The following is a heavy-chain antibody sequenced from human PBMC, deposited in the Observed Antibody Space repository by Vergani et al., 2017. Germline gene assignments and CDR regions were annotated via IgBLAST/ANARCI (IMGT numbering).Heavy chain of an antibody. CDR2: IKSKTDGGTT. Sequence: EVQLVESGGGLVKPGGSLRLSCAASGFTFSNAWMSWVRQAPGKGLEWVGRIKSKTDGGTTDYAAPVKGRFTISRDDSKNTLYLQMNSLKTEDTAVYYCTTPPCSGGSRQTYWGQGTLVTVSS. V-gene: IGHV3-15*01. D-gene: IGHD2-15*01. J-gene: IGHJ4*02. CDR3: TTPPCSGGSRQTY. CDR1: GFTFSNAW.